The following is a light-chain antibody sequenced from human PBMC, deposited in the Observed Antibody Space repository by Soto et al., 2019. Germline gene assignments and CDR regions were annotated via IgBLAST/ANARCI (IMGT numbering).Light chain of an antibody. J-gene: IGKJ2*01. V-gene: IGKV3-20*01. CDR2: DAS. CDR1: QSINSRS. Sequence: DIVLTQFPGTLSLSPGERATLSCGASQSINSRSLAWYQQKPGQAPRLLIYDASSRATGIPDRFSASGSGTDFTLTISSLEPEDFAVYYCQQYVASPYTFGQGTKVDI. CDR3: QQYVASPYT.